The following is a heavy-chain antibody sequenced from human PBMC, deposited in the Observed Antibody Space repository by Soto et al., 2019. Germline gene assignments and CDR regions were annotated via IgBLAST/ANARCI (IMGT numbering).Heavy chain of an antibody. CDR1: GFTFSSYG. Sequence: QTGGSLRLSCAASGFTFSSYGMHWVRQAPGKGLEWVAVISYDGSNKYYADSVKGRFTISRDNSKNTLYLQMNSLRAEDTAVYYCANTPGIDLDWKYYYYGMDVWGQGTTVT. CDR3: ANTPGIDLDWKYYYYGMDV. D-gene: IGHD3-9*01. CDR2: ISYDGSNK. J-gene: IGHJ6*02. V-gene: IGHV3-30*18.